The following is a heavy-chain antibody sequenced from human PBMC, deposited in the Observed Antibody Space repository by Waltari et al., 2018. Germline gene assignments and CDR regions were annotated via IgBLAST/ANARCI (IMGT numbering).Heavy chain of an antibody. CDR2: INHSGST. J-gene: IGHJ6*02. Sequence: QVQLQQWGAGLLKPSETLSLTCAVYGGSFSGYYWSWIRQPPGKGLEWIGEINHSGSTNYNPSRKRRVTISVDTSKNQFALKLSSVTAADTAVYYCARVFRSGWYRTYYYYYGMDVWGQGTTVTVSS. CDR1: GGSFSGYY. CDR3: ARVFRSGWYRTYYYYYGMDV. V-gene: IGHV4-34*01. D-gene: IGHD6-19*01.